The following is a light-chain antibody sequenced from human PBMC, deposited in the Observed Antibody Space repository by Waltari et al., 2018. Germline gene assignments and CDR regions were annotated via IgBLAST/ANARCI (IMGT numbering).Light chain of an antibody. J-gene: IGKJ1*01. V-gene: IGKV1-39*01. CDR2: AAS. CDR3: QQSYSTPRT. Sequence: DIQMTQSPSSLSASGGDRVPLTYRASQSISSYLNWYQQKPGKAPKLLIYAASSLPSGVPSRFSGSGSGTDFTLTISSLQPEDFATYYCQQSYSTPRTFGQGTKVEIK. CDR1: QSISSY.